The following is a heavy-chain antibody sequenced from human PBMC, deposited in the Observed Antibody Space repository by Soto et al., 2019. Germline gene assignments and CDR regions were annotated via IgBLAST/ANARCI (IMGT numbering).Heavy chain of an antibody. Sequence: GGSLRLSCAASGFTFSSYAMSWVRQAPGKGLEWVSAVSGSGGSTYYADSVKGRFSISRDNSKNTLYLQMNSLRAEGTAIYYCAKDYSDSSGYYYGDDYWGQGTLVTVSS. CDR2: VSGSGGST. V-gene: IGHV3-23*01. CDR1: GFTFSSYA. D-gene: IGHD3-22*01. J-gene: IGHJ4*02. CDR3: AKDYSDSSGYYYGDDY.